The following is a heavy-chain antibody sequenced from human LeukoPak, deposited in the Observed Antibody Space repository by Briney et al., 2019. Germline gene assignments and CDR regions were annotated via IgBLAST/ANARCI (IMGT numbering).Heavy chain of an antibody. CDR1: GGTFSSYA. D-gene: IGHD6-13*01. Sequence: GSSVKVSCKASGGTFSSYAISWVRQAPGQGLEWTGGIIPIFGTANYAQKFQGRVTITTDESTSTAYMELSSLRSEDTAVYYCARSYSSSWYGGVSVYWGQGTLVTVSS. V-gene: IGHV1-69*05. CDR3: ARSYSSSWYGGVSVY. J-gene: IGHJ4*02. CDR2: IIPIFGTA.